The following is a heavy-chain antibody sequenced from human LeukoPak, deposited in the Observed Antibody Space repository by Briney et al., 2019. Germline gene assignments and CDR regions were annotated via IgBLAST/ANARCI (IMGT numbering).Heavy chain of an antibody. CDR3: ARGRSSSQAFDI. D-gene: IGHD6-6*01. CDR2: IYYSGST. CDR1: GYSISSSSYY. V-gene: IGHV4-39*07. Sequence: SETLSLTCTVSGYSISSSSYYWGWIRQPPGKGLEWIGSIYYSGSTYYNPSLKSRVTISVDTSKNQFSLKLSSVTAADTAVYYCARGRSSSQAFDIWGQGTMVTVSS. J-gene: IGHJ3*02.